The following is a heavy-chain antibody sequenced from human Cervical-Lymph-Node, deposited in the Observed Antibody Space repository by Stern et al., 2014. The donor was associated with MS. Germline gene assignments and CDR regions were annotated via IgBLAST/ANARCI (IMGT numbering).Heavy chain of an antibody. D-gene: IGHD3-3*01. CDR1: GFSLTTDGVA. CDR2: IYGDDYK. CDR3: AHRLFDKFWSGSYDY. V-gene: IGHV2-5*02. Sequence: QITLKESGPALVKPTQTLTLTCTFSGFSLTTDGVAVGWIRQPPGQALEWLALIYGDDYKASSPSMKSRLTITKDTSKNQVVLTMSNMDPVDTATYYCAHRLFDKFWSGSYDYWGPGTPVTVSS. J-gene: IGHJ4*02.